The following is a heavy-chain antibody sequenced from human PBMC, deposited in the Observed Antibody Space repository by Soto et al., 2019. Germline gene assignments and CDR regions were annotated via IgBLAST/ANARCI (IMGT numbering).Heavy chain of an antibody. V-gene: IGHV1-8*01. CDR3: ARDHRYNWNDEGWFDP. J-gene: IGHJ5*02. CDR2: LNPNSGNT. Sequence: QVQLVQSGAEVKKPGASVKVSYKASGYMFSTYDINWVRQAPGQGLEWMGWLNPNSGNTGYAKKFQGRVTMTRNTSINTAYMELSSLGSDDTAVYYCARDHRYNWNDEGWFDPWGQGTLVTVSS. CDR1: GYMFSTYD. D-gene: IGHD1-20*01.